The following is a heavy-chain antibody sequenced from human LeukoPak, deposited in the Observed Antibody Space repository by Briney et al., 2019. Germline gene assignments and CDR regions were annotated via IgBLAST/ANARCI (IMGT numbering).Heavy chain of an antibody. CDR1: GGSISSSSYY. CDR2: IYYSGST. J-gene: IGHJ6*03. Sequence: SETLSLTCTVSGGSISSSSYYWGWIRQPLGKGLEWIGSIYYSGSTYYNPSLKSRVTISVDTSKNQFSLKLSSVTAADTAVYYCARHGTSRVYYYYYYMDVWGKGTTVTVSS. D-gene: IGHD1-26*01. V-gene: IGHV4-39*01. CDR3: ARHGTSRVYYYYYYMDV.